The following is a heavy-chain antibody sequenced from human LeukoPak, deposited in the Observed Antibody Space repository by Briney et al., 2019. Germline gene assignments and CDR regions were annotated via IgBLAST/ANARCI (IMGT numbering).Heavy chain of an antibody. CDR2: INHSGST. CDR1: GGSFSGYY. V-gene: IGHV4-34*01. Sequence: SETLSLTCAVYGGSFSGYYWSWIRQPPGKGLEWIGEINHSGSTNYNPSLKSRVTISVDTSKNQFSLKLSSVTAADTAVYYCASLEMATIYWYFDLWGRGTLVTVSS. CDR3: ASLEMATIYWYFDL. J-gene: IGHJ2*01. D-gene: IGHD5-24*01.